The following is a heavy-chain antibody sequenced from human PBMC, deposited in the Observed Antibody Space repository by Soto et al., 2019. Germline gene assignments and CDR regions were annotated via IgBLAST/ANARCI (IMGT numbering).Heavy chain of an antibody. CDR2: IKQDGSEK. J-gene: IGHJ3*02. Sequence: GGSLRLSCAASGFTFSSYWMSWVRQAPGKGLEWVANIKQDGSEKYYVDSVKGRFTISRDNAKNSLYLQMNSLRAEDTAVYYCARVADFLGDAFDIWGQGTMVTVSS. D-gene: IGHD6-19*01. V-gene: IGHV3-7*01. CDR1: GFTFSSYW. CDR3: ARVADFLGDAFDI.